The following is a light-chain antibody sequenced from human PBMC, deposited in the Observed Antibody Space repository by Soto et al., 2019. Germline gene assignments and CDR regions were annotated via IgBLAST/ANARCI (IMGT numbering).Light chain of an antibody. CDR1: QSISTY. CDR3: LETYSTPWT. Sequence: DIQMTQSPSSLSAFVGDTVTISCRASQSISTYVTWYQQKPGKAPKLLIYAASNLQGGVPSRFSGSGSGTHFTLTISSLQPEDFATYYCLETYSTPWTFGQGTKVDIK. J-gene: IGKJ1*01. CDR2: AAS. V-gene: IGKV1-39*01.